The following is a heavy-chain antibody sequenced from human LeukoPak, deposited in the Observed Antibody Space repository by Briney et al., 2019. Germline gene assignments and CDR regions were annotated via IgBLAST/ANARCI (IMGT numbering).Heavy chain of an antibody. CDR3: ARASMSHAFDI. V-gene: IGHV1-46*01. Sequence: ASVKVSCKASGYTFTSYYMHWVRQAPGQGLEWMGIISPSGGSTSYAQKFQGRVTMTRDTSTSTVYMELSSLRSEDTAVYYCARASMSHAFDIWGQGTMVTVSS. J-gene: IGHJ3*02. CDR2: ISPSGGST. CDR1: GYTFTSYY.